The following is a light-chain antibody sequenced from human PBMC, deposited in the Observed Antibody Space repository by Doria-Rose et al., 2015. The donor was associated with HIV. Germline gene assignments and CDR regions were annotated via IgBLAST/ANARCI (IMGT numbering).Light chain of an antibody. J-gene: IGKJ1*01. CDR3: HQYGTSWT. Sequence: DIVMPQSPGTLSLSPRERATLSCRASQSFSSTYLAWYQQKPGQAPSLLIYDGSTRATGIPDRFSASGSGTDFTLTVNRLEPEDFALYYCHQYGTSWTFGQGTKVEI. CDR1: QSFSSTY. V-gene: IGKV3-20*01. CDR2: DGS.